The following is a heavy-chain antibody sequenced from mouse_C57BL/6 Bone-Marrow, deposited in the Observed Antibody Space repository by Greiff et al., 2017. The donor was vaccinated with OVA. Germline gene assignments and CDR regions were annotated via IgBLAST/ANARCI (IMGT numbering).Heavy chain of an antibody. CDR3: ARRETGTDAMDY. V-gene: IGHV5-2*01. J-gene: IGHJ4*01. Sequence: EVKLMESGGGLVQPGESLKLSCESNEYEFPSHDMSWVRKTPEKRLELVAAINSDGGSTYYPDTMERRFIISRDNTKKTLYLQMSSLRSEDTALYYCARRETGTDAMDYWGQGTSVTVSS. CDR1: EYEFPSHD. D-gene: IGHD4-1*01. CDR2: INSDGGST.